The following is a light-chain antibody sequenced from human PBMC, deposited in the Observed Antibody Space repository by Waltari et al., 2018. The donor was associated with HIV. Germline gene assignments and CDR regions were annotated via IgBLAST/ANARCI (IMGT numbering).Light chain of an antibody. CDR3: QQYDNFPLT. Sequence: DIQMTQSPSSLSASVGDRVTITCQASQDIRDCLNWYQHKPGKAPKLLIFDASNLEAGVPSRFSGSGSGTDFIFTISSLQPEDFATYYCQQYDNFPLTFGGGTKVRI. V-gene: IGKV1-33*01. CDR1: QDIRDC. CDR2: DAS. J-gene: IGKJ4*01.